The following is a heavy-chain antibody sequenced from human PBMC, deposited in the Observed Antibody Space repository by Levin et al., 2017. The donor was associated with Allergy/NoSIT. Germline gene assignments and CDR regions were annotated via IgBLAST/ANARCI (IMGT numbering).Heavy chain of an antibody. Sequence: GGSLRLSCAASGFTFSSYSMNWVRQAPGKGLEWVSYISSSSSTTYYADSVKGRFTISRDNAKNSLYLQMNSLRAEDTAVYYCARDLRGNAFDIWGQGTMVTVSS. CDR1: GFTFSSYS. D-gene: IGHD3-16*01. CDR3: ARDLRGNAFDI. CDR2: ISSSSSTT. V-gene: IGHV3-48*01. J-gene: IGHJ3*02.